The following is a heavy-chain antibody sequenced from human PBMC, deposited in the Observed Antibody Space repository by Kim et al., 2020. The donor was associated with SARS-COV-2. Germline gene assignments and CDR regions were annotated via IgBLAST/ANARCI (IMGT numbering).Heavy chain of an antibody. CDR2: ISYDGSNK. V-gene: IGHV3-30-3*01. Sequence: GGSLRLSCAASGFTFSSYAMHWVRQAPGKGLEWVAVISYDGSNKYYADSVKGRFTISRDNSKNTLYLQMNSLRAEDTAVYYCARGMVTMIVVVIRYYYGMDVWGQGTTVTVSS. J-gene: IGHJ6*02. CDR3: ARGMVTMIVVVIRYYYGMDV. D-gene: IGHD3-22*01. CDR1: GFTFSSYA.